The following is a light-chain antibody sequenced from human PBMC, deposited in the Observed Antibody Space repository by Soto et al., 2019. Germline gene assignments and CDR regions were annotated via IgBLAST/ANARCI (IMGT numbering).Light chain of an antibody. CDR3: SSYTSSATLV. CDR2: EVN. Sequence: QSALTQPASVSGSPGQSITIYCTGTSSDVGGYKYVSWYQQHPGKAPKLLIHEVNSRPSGVSNRFSGSKSDNTASLTISGLQAEDEADYYCSSYTSSATLVFGVGTKLTVL. J-gene: IGLJ2*01. V-gene: IGLV2-14*01. CDR1: SSDVGGYKY.